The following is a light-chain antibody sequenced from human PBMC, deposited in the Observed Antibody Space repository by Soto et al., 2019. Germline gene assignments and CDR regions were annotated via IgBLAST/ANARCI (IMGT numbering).Light chain of an antibody. CDR1: QGVRSY. J-gene: IGKJ4*01. CDR2: AAS. V-gene: IGKV1-9*01. Sequence: DIQLTQSPSFLSASVGDRVTITCRASQGVRSYLAWYQQKPGKAPKLLIYAASTLQSGVPSRFSGSGSGTDFALTITSLQAEDFATYYCQQLRMYPSTFGGGTKVEIK. CDR3: QQLRMYPST.